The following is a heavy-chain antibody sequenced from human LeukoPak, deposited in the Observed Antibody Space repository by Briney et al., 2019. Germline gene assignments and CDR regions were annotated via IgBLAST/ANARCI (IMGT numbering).Heavy chain of an antibody. J-gene: IGHJ4*02. CDR2: FDPESGRT. Sequence: ASVKVSCKISGHTLAELSMHWVRQGPGKGLDWMGGFDPESGRTIYAEKFQGRVSMTEDTSTDTAYMELNSLSSEDTAIYYCATNTYNGYAIDSWGQGTLVTVSS. V-gene: IGHV1-24*01. CDR1: GHTLAELS. D-gene: IGHD5-12*01. CDR3: ATNTYNGYAIDS.